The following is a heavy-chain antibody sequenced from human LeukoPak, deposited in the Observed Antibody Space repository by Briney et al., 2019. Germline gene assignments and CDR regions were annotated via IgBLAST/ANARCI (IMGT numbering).Heavy chain of an antibody. CDR2: ISAYNGNT. Sequence: ASVKFSCKASGYTFTSYGISWVRQAPGQGLEWMGWISAYNGNTNYAQKLQGRVTMTTDTSTSTAYMELRSLRSDDTAVYYCARDKHTIFGVVIAHFDYWGQGTLVTVSS. CDR3: ARDKHTIFGVVIAHFDY. D-gene: IGHD3-3*01. J-gene: IGHJ4*02. CDR1: GYTFTSYG. V-gene: IGHV1-18*01.